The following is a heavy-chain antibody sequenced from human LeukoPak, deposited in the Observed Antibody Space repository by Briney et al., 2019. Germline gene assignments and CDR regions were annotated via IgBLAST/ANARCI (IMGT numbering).Heavy chain of an antibody. Sequence: SVKVSCKASGYTFTSYDINWVRQATGQGLEWMGWMNPNSGNTGYAQKFQGRVTITRNTSISTAYMELSSLRSEDTAIYYCARGTVAAYRGLYYFDYWGQGTLVTVSS. CDR1: GYTFTSYD. CDR2: MNPNSGNT. J-gene: IGHJ4*02. CDR3: ARGTVAAYRGLYYFDY. D-gene: IGHD6-19*01. V-gene: IGHV1-8*03.